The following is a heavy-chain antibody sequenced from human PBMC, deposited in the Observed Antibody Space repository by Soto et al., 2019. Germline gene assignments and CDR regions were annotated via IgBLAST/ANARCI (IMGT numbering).Heavy chain of an antibody. CDR1: GGPISSYY. V-gene: IGHV4-59*01. CDR2: IYYSGST. J-gene: IGHJ6*02. Sequence: KTSETLSLTCTVSGGPISSYYWSWIRQPPGKGLEWIGYIYYSGSTNYNPSLKSRVTISVDTSKNQFSLKLSSVTAADTAVYYCARGLIYDFWSGYYTSYYGMDVWGQGTTVTVSS. CDR3: ARGLIYDFWSGYYTSYYGMDV. D-gene: IGHD3-3*01.